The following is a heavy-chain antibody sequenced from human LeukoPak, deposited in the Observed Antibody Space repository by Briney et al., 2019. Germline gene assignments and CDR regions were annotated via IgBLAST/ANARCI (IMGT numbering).Heavy chain of an antibody. CDR2: IKQDGSEK. V-gene: IGHV3-7*01. D-gene: IGHD5-18*01. CDR3: ASRQLTYYFDY. CDR1: GFTFSSYW. Sequence: GGSLRLSCAASGFTFSSYWMSWVRQAPGKGLEWVANIKQDGSEKYYVDSVKGRFTISRDNAKNSLYLQMNNLRAEDTAVYYCASRQLTYYFDYWGQGTLVTVSS. J-gene: IGHJ4*02.